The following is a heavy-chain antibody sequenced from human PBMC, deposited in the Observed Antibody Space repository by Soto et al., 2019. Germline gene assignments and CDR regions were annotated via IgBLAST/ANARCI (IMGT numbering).Heavy chain of an antibody. J-gene: IGHJ6*02. Sequence: QVQLVESGGGVVQPGRSLRLSCAASGFTFSSYGMHWVRQAPGKGLEWVAVIWYDGSNKYYADSVKGRFTICRDNTKNALYLQMNSLRAEDTAVYYCARDISSSYRNYYYYYGMDVWGQGTTVTVSS. V-gene: IGHV3-33*01. CDR1: GFTFSSYG. CDR3: ARDISSSYRNYYYYYGMDV. CDR2: IWYDGSNK. D-gene: IGHD6-6*01.